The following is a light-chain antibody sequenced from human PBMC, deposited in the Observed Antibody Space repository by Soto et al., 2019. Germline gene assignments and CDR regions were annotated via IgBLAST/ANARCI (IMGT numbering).Light chain of an antibody. Sequence: DIVLTQSPATLSLSPGERASLSCRAIQSVGTSLAWYQQRPGQAPRLLLSAASTRATGIPARFSGSGTGTDFTLTISGLQPEDVAVYYCQQRVNWPPRDSFGQGTKVDIK. V-gene: IGKV3-11*01. CDR1: QSVGTS. CDR3: QQRVNWPPRDS. CDR2: AAS. J-gene: IGKJ2*01.